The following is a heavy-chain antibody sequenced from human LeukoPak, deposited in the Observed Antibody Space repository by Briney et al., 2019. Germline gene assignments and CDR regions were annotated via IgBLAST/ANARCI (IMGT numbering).Heavy chain of an antibody. CDR2: IYHSGST. J-gene: IGHJ5*02. V-gene: IGHV4-30-2*01. D-gene: IGHD3-10*01. CDR1: GGSISSGGYS. Sequence: SQTLSLTCAVSGGSISSGGYSGNWIRQPPGKGLEWTGYIYHSGSTYYNPSLKSRVTISVDRSKNQFSLKLSSVTAADTAVYYCARGYHYYGSGSYYIDWFDPWGQGTLVTVSS. CDR3: ARGYHYYGSGSYYIDWFDP.